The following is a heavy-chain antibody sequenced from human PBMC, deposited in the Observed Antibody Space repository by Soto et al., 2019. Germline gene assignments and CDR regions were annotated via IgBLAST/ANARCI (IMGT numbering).Heavy chain of an antibody. V-gene: IGHV1-69*08. Sequence: QVQLVQSGAEVKKPGSSVKVSCKASGGTFSSYTISWVRQAPGQGLEWMGRIIPILGIANYAQKFQGRVTITADKSTSTAYMELSSLRSEDTAVYYCARDEGSGYPYFDYLGQGTLVTVSS. CDR2: IIPILGIA. J-gene: IGHJ4*02. CDR1: GGTFSSYT. D-gene: IGHD5-12*01. CDR3: ARDEGSGYPYFDY.